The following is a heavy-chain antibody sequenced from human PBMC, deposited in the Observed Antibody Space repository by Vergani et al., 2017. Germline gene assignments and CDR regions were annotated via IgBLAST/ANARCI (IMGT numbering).Heavy chain of an antibody. CDR2: IYYSGST. CDR3: ARHSTVEWLVKLGWIDP. CDR1: GASIRSSNYY. J-gene: IGHJ5*02. D-gene: IGHD6-19*01. V-gene: IGHV4-39*01. Sequence: QLQLQESGPGLVKPSATLSLTCSVSGASIRSSNYYWGWIRQPPGKGLGWIASIYYSGSTYYNPSLKSRVTISVDTSKNKFSLKLSSVAAADTAGYFCARHSTVEWLVKLGWIDPWGQGILVTVSS.